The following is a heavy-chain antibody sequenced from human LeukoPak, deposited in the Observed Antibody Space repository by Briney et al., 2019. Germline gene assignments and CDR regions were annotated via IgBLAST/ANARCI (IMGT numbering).Heavy chain of an antibody. CDR2: IYHSGST. V-gene: IGHV4-30-2*01. D-gene: IGHD2-15*01. CDR3: AREGYCSGGSCDNWFDP. CDR1: GGSISSDGYS. J-gene: IGHJ5*02. Sequence: SQTLSLTCAVSGGSISSDGYSWSWLRQPPGTGLEWIGYIYHSGSTYYNPSLKSRVTISVDRSKNQFSLNLSSVTAADTAVYYCAREGYCSGGSCDNWFDPWGQGTLVTVSS.